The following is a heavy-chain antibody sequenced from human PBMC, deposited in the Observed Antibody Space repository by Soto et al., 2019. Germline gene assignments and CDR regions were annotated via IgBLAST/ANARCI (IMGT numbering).Heavy chain of an antibody. J-gene: IGHJ5*02. D-gene: IGHD6-13*01. CDR1: VGTFSSYA. CDR3: AAYSSSWSGWFDP. Sequence: RASVKVSCKASVGTFSSYAISWVRQAPGQGLEWMGGIIPIFGTANYAQKFQGRVTITADESTSTAYMELSSLRSEDTAVYYCAAYSSSWSGWFDPWGQGTLVTVSS. V-gene: IGHV1-69*13. CDR2: IIPIFGTA.